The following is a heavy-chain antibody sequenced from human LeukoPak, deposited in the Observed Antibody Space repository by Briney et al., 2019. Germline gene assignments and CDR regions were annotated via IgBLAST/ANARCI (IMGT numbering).Heavy chain of an antibody. Sequence: SETLSLTCTVSGGSISNYYWSWIRQPPGKGLEWIGYVSDSESTNYNPSLKSRVTISRDTSKNQVSLKLSSVTAADTAVYFCARHPGWELRRFDYWGQGTLVTVSS. CDR2: VSDSEST. CDR3: ARHPGWELRRFDY. J-gene: IGHJ4*02. V-gene: IGHV4-59*08. D-gene: IGHD4-23*01. CDR1: GGSISNYY.